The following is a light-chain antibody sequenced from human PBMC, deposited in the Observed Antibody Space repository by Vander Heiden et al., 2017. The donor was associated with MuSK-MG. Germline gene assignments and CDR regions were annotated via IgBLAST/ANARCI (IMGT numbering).Light chain of an antibody. CDR1: QSISTW. Sequence: DIQMTQSPSTLSASVGDSVTITCRASQSISTWLAWYQQKPGKAPKLLIYSACTLESGVPSRFSGSGSGTEFTLTISNLQPDDFATYYCQQFNNVSSTFGQGTRLDIK. CDR3: QQFNNVSST. J-gene: IGKJ5*01. V-gene: IGKV1-5*01. CDR2: SAC.